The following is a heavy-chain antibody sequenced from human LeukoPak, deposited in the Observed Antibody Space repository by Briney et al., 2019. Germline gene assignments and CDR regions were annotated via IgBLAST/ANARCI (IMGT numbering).Heavy chain of an antibody. V-gene: IGHV3-30-3*01. CDR2: ISYDGSNK. J-gene: IGHJ4*02. CDR3: AKDTAGGQLLNGFDY. D-gene: IGHD2-2*01. Sequence: PGGSLRLSCAASGFTFSSYAMHWVRQAPGKGLEWVAVISYDGSNKYYADSVKGRFTISRDNSKNTLYLQMNSLRAEDTAVYYCAKDTAGGQLLNGFDYWGQGTLVTVSS. CDR1: GFTFSSYA.